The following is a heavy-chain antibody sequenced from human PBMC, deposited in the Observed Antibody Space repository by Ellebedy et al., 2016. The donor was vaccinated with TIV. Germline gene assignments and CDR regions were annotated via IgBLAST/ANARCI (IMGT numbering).Heavy chain of an antibody. CDR3: AREVVVVPAVDKGGWFDP. Sequence: SVKVSCXASGYTFTSYGISWVRQAPGQGLEWMGGIIPIFGTANYAQKFQGRVTITADESTSTAYMELSSLRSEDTAVYYCAREVVVVPAVDKGGWFDPWGQGTLVTVSS. V-gene: IGHV1-69*13. J-gene: IGHJ5*02. CDR1: GYTFTSYG. CDR2: IIPIFGTA. D-gene: IGHD2-2*01.